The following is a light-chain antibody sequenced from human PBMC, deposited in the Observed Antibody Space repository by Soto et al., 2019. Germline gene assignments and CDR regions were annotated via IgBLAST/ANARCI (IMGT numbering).Light chain of an antibody. J-gene: IGKJ2*01. CDR2: WAS. CDR3: QQYCPTPYT. V-gene: IGKV4-1*01. CDR1: QSVLFSSNNKNY. Sequence: DIVMTQSPDSLAVSLGERASINCKSSQSVLFSSNNKNYLAWYQQKPGQPPKLLIFWASTRESGVPDRFSGSGSGTDFTLTISSLQAEDVAVYYCQQYCPTPYTFGQGTKLEIK.